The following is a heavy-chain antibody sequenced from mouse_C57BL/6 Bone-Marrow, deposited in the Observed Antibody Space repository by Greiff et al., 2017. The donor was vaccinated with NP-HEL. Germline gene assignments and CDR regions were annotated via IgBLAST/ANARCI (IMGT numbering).Heavy chain of an antibody. J-gene: IGHJ4*01. CDR2: ISSGGDYI. CDR1: GFTFSSYA. D-gene: IGHD2-9*01. CDR3: TRAPTMVTTSAMDY. V-gene: IGHV5-9-1*02. Sequence: LVESGEGLVKPGGSLKLSCAASGFTFSSYAMSWVRQTPEKRLEWVAYISSGGDYIYYADTVKGRFTISRDNARNTLYLQMSSLKSEDTAMYYCTRAPTMVTTSAMDYWGQGTSVTVSS.